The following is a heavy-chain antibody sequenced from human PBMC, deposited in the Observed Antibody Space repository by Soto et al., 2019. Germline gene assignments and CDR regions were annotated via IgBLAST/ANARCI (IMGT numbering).Heavy chain of an antibody. CDR2: VYYSGST. CDR3: SRRAFARGRREF. V-gene: IGHV4-39*01. J-gene: IGHJ4*02. CDR1: GGSVNSGNYY. D-gene: IGHD3-10*01. Sequence: QLQLQESGPGLVKPSETLSLTCTVSGGSVNSGNYYWGWIRQPPGKGLEWIGNVYYSGSTSYNPSLKTRVTISVDTSENQFPLGRSSVTAADTAVYYCSRRAFARGRREFGGRGTLVTVSS.